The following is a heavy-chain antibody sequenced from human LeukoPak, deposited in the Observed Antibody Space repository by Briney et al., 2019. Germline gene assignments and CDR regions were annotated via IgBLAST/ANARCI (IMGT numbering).Heavy chain of an antibody. J-gene: IGHJ4*02. Sequence: GASVKVSCKASGYTFTSYAMHWVRQAPGQRLEWMGWINAGNGNTKYSQKLQGRVTMTTDTSTSTAYMDLRSLRSDDTAVYYCTILTYWGQGTLVTVSS. V-gene: IGHV1-3*01. CDR3: TILTY. CDR2: INAGNGNT. CDR1: GYTFTSYA.